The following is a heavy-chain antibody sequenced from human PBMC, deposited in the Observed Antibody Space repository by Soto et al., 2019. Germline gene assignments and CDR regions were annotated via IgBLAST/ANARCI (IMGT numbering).Heavy chain of an antibody. CDR3: VHRAILDGSWDTGYLDF. CDR1: GFSLRNNGVG. CDR2: IYWDDDK. Sequence: QITLKESGPTLVKPTQTLTLTCTFSGFSLRNNGVGVGWIRQPPGKALEWLAVIYWDDDKRYSPSLRSRLSIPKDTSINQVVLTMTNMDPVDTATYYCVHRAILDGSWDTGYLDFWGQGTLVTVSS. V-gene: IGHV2-5*02. J-gene: IGHJ4*02. D-gene: IGHD6-13*01.